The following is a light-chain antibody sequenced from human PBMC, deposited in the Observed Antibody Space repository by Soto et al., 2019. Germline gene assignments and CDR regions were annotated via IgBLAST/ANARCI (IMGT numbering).Light chain of an antibody. Sequence: QSVLTQPASVSGSPGQSITISCTGTSSDVGSYNLVSWYQQHPGKAPKLMIYAGSKRPSGVSNRFSGSKSGTTASLTISGLQAEDEADYYCCSYAGSSIRYVFGTGTKVTVL. J-gene: IGLJ1*01. CDR2: AGS. CDR3: CSYAGSSIRYV. CDR1: SSDVGSYNL. V-gene: IGLV2-23*01.